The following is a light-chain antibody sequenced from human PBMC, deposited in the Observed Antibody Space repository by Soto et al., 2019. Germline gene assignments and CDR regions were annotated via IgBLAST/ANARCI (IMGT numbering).Light chain of an antibody. CDR2: DAS. V-gene: IGKV1-5*01. CDR1: QSISSW. CDR3: QQYNSYPET. Sequence: DXQMTQSPSTLSASVGDRVTITCRASQSISSWLAWYQQKPGKAPKLLIYDASSLEGGVPSRFSGSGSGTEFTLTISSLQPDDFATYYCQQYNSYPETFGQGTKVDIK. J-gene: IGKJ1*01.